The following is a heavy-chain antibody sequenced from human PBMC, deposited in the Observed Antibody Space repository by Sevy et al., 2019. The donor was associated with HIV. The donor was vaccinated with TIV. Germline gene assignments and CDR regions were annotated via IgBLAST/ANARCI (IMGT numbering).Heavy chain of an antibody. CDR2: INPKSGAT. D-gene: IGHD3-3*01. V-gene: IGHV1-2*02. CDR1: GYTFSYSGYY. CDR3: ARESYDFWTGPVDYDYGMDV. J-gene: IGHJ6*02. Sequence: ASVKVSCKASGYTFSYSGYYVHWVRQAPGQGLEWMGWINPKSGATNYDQKFQGRVTMTRDTSVSTANMELSRLTSDDTAVYYCARESYDFWTGPVDYDYGMDVWGQGTTVTVSS.